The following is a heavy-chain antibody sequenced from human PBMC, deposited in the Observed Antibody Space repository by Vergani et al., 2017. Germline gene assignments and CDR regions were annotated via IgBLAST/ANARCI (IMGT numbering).Heavy chain of an antibody. J-gene: IGHJ5*02. CDR3: ARDRGVGATGWFDP. Sequence: QVQLVQSGAEVKKPGSSVKVSCKASGGTFSSYAISWVRQAPGQGLEWMGIINPSGGSTSYAQKLQGRVTMTTDTSTSTAYMELRSLRSDDTAVYYCARDRGVGATGWFDPWGQGTLVTVSS. CDR2: INPSGGST. D-gene: IGHD1-26*01. CDR1: GGTFSSYA. V-gene: IGHV1-69*09.